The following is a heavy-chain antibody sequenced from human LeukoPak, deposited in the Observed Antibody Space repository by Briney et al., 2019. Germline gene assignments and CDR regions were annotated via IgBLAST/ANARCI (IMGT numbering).Heavy chain of an antibody. J-gene: IGHJ5*02. CDR1: GGSISSHY. Sequence: SETLSLTCTVSGGSISSHYWSWIRQPPGKGLEWIGYIYYSGSTNYNPSLKSRVTISVDTSKNQFSLKLSSVTAADTAVYYCARTRYCSGGGCYSVWFDHWGQGTLVTVYS. D-gene: IGHD2-15*01. CDR3: ARTRYCSGGGCYSVWFDH. CDR2: IYYSGST. V-gene: IGHV4-59*11.